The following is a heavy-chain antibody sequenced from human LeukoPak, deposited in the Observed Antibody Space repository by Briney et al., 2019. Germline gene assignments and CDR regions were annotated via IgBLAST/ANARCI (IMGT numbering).Heavy chain of an antibody. CDR2: TSSSDPGT. D-gene: IGHD2-15*01. Sequence: GGSLRLSCAASGFPLSSYAMSWVRQGPGKGLEWVAATSSSDPGTYHADSVRGRFTISRDNSKNTLYLQMNRLRVEDTAVYYCARAPVTSCRGAFCYPFDYWGQGTLVTVSS. CDR1: GFPLSSYA. V-gene: IGHV3-23*01. J-gene: IGHJ4*02. CDR3: ARAPVTSCRGAFCYPFDY.